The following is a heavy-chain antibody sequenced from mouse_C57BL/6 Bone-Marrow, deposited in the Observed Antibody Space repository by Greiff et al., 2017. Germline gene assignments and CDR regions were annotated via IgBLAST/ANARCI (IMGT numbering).Heavy chain of an antibody. Sequence: QVQLQQPGAELVKPGASVKLSCKASGYTFTSYWMHWVKQRPGQGLEWIGMIHPNSGSTNYNEKFKSKATLTVDKSSTTAYMPLSSLTSEDSAVYDCARHIITTVPYYFDSWGQGTTLTVSS. CDR3: ARHIITTVPYYFDS. CDR1: GYTFTSYW. D-gene: IGHD1-1*01. CDR2: IHPNSGST. V-gene: IGHV1-64*01. J-gene: IGHJ2*01.